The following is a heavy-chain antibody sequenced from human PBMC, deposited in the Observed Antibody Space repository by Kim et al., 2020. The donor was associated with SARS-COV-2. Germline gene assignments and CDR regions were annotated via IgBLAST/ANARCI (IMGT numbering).Heavy chain of an antibody. V-gene: IGHV3-9*01. J-gene: IGHJ4*02. CDR1: GFTFDDYA. Sequence: GGSLRLSCAASGFTFDDYAMHWVRQAPGKGLEWVSGISWNSGSIGYADSVKGRFTISRDNAKNSLYLQMNSLRAEDTALYYCAKDNQGSGWYGAAMEWGQGTLVTVSS. CDR2: ISWNSGSI. D-gene: IGHD6-19*01. CDR3: AKDNQGSGWYGAAME.